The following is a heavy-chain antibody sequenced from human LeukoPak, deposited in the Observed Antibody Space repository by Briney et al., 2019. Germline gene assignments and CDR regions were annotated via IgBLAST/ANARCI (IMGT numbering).Heavy chain of an antibody. CDR3: ARAMDTAMVTLGY. CDR2: ISSSSSYI. D-gene: IGHD5-18*01. J-gene: IGHJ4*02. V-gene: IGHV3-21*01. CDR1: GFTFSSYS. Sequence: GGSLRLSCAASGFTFSSYSMNWVRQAPGKGLEWVSSISSSSSYIYYADSVKGRFTISRDNSKNTLYLQMNSLRAEDTAVYYCARAMDTAMVTLGYWGQGTLVTVSS.